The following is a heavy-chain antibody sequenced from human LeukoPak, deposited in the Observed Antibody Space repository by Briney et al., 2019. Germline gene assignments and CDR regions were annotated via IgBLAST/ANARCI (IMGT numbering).Heavy chain of an antibody. CDR3: ARDRFPGTYYYMDV. Sequence: SETRSLTCTLSGASISSYYWSWIRQPPGKGLEWIGYIYYSGSTNYNPSLKGRVTISVDTSKNPFSLRLSSVTAADTAVYYCARDRFPGTYYYMDVWGKGTTVTVSS. D-gene: IGHD3-10*01. J-gene: IGHJ6*03. V-gene: IGHV4-59*01. CDR1: GASISSYY. CDR2: IYYSGST.